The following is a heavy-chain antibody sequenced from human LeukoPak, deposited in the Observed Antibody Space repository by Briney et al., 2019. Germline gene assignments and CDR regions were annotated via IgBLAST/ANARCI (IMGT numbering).Heavy chain of an antibody. CDR3: ITGPIVGVPA. Sequence: PVGSLTLSCAASGFTFSVRYMSWIRQVPAKRLELISYISGSGSDIYYTDSVRGRFTISRDNAKNSLYLQMNSLRADDTAVYYCITGPIVGVPAWGQGTLVTVSS. D-gene: IGHD2-2*01. J-gene: IGHJ5*02. CDR1: GFTFSVRY. V-gene: IGHV3-11*01. CDR2: ISGSGSDI.